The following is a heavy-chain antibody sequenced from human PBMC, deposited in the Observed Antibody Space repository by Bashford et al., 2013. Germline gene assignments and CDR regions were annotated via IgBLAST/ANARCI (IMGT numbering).Heavy chain of an antibody. J-gene: IGHJ4*02. CDR3: ARPGSTTGWFYFDS. CDR2: FCFGGNI. CDR1: GESITRPNYC. D-gene: IGHD6-19*01. Sequence: SETLSLTCTVSGESITRPNYCWGWIRQPPGKGLEWIGSFCFGGNIYYSPSLKSRVTISVDTSKNQLLLKLASLTAADTALYYCARPGSTTGWFYFDSWGQGSLVTVSS. V-gene: IGHV4-39*01.